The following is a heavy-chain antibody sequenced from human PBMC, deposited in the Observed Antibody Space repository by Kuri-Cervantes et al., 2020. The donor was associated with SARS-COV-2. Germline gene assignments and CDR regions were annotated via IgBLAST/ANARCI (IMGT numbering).Heavy chain of an antibody. CDR2: ISGSGGST. D-gene: IGHD1-26*01. CDR1: GFSFSTNA. J-gene: IGHJ4*02. V-gene: IGHV3-23*01. Sequence: ETLSLTCAASGFSFSTNAMSWVRQAPGKGLEWVSAISGSGGSTYYADSVKGRFTISRDNSKNTLYLQMNSLRAEDTAVYYCAKDRRWVGAEKYYFDHWGQGTLVTVSS. CDR3: AKDRRWVGAEKYYFDH.